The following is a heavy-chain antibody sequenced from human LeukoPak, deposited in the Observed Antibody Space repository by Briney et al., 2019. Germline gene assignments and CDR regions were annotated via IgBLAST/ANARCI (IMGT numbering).Heavy chain of an antibody. CDR2: IYYSGST. CDR3: ARGQDLLAFDY. J-gene: IGHJ4*02. D-gene: IGHD2-8*02. CDR1: GGSISSYY. Sequence: PSETLSLTCTVSGGSISSYYWSWIRQPPGKGLEWIGYIYYSGSTNYNPSLKSRVTISADTSKNQFSLKLSSVTAADTAVYYCARGQDLLAFDYWGQGTLVTVSS. V-gene: IGHV4-59*01.